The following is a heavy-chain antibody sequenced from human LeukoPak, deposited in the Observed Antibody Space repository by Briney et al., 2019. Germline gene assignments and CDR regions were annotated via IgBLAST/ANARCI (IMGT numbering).Heavy chain of an antibody. D-gene: IGHD3-3*01. CDR1: GYSFTSYW. CDR3: ARRHYDFWSGYYFDY. J-gene: IGHJ4*02. V-gene: IGHV5-51*01. CDR2: IYPDDSDT. Sequence: GESLKISCKGSGYSFTSYWIGWVRQMPGKGLEWMGIIYPDDSDTRYSPSFQGQVTISADKSISAAYLQWSSLKASDTAMYYCARRHYDFWSGYYFDYWGQGTLVTVSS.